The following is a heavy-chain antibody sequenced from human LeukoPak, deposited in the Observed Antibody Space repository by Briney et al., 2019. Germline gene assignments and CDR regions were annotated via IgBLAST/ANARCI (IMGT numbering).Heavy chain of an antibody. D-gene: IGHD1-1*01. CDR1: GYTFTSYY. J-gene: IGHJ6*02. V-gene: IGHV1-46*01. CDR2: IDPSGGST. CDR3: ARAGGPTDGMDV. Sequence: ASVKVSCKASGYTFTSYYMHWVRQAPGQGLEWMGIIDPSGGSTSYAQKFQGRVTMTRDTSTSTVYMELSSLRSEDTAVYYCARAGGPTDGMDVWGQGTSVTVSS.